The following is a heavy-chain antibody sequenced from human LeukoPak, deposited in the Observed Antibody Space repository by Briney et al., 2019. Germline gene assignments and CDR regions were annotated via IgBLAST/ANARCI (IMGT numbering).Heavy chain of an antibody. CDR2: IIPILGIA. D-gene: IGHD3-22*01. Sequence: GASVKVSCKASGGTFSSYAISWVRQAPGQGLEWMGRIIPILGIANYAQKFQGRVTITADKSTSTAYMELSSLRSEDTAVYYCAGDPRRYYYDSSGYSFDYWGQGTLVTVSS. V-gene: IGHV1-69*04. CDR3: AGDPRRYYYDSSGYSFDY. CDR1: GGTFSSYA. J-gene: IGHJ4*02.